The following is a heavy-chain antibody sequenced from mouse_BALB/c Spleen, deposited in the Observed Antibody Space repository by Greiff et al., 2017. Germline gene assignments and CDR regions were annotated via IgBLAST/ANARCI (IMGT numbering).Heavy chain of an antibody. CDR1: GYTFTNYW. D-gene: IGHD2-10*02. CDR3: AREYGKPDLDY. Sequence: VQLQQSGAELVRPGTSVKISCKASGYTFTNYWLGWVKQRPGHGLEWIGDIYPGGGYTNYNEKFKGKATLTADTSSSTAYMQLSSLTSEDSAVYFCAREYGKPDLDYWGQGTTLTVSS. CDR2: IYPGGGYT. J-gene: IGHJ2*01. V-gene: IGHV1-63*02.